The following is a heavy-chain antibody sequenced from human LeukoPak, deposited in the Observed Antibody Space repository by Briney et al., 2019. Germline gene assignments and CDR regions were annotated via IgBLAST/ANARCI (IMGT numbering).Heavy chain of an antibody. CDR3: ASLSLRFIDY. CDR2: ISSSSSTI. D-gene: IGHD3-3*01. CDR1: GFTFSSYS. Sequence: GGSLRLSCAASGFTFSSYSMNWVRQAPGKGLEWVSYISSSSSTIYYADSVKGRFTISRDNAKNSLYLQMNSLRAEDTAVYYCASLSLRFIDYWGQGTLVTVSS. V-gene: IGHV3-48*01. J-gene: IGHJ4*02.